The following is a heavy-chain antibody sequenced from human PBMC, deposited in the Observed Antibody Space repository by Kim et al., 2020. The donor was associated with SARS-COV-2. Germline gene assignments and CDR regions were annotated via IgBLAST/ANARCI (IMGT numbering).Heavy chain of an antibody. D-gene: IGHD3-16*01. CDR1: GFSFGEYG. V-gene: IGHV3-9*01. J-gene: IGHJ4*02. Sequence: GGSLRLSCAASGFSFGEYGIHWVRQVPGKGLEWVSGISWNSDNKVYADSVRGRFTISRENAKYSLYLQMDSLRPENTAFYHCVKKMIRGEGGFDYWGKGT. CDR2: ISWNSDNK. CDR3: VKKMIRGEGGFDY.